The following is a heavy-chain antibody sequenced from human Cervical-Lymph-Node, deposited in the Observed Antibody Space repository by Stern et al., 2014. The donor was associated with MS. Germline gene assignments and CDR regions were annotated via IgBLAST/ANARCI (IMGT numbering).Heavy chain of an antibody. CDR3: ARSRVLDSEIYYFDY. J-gene: IGHJ4*02. D-gene: IGHD3-3*01. CDR2: ISSSSSYI. Sequence: EVQLVESGGGLVKPGGSLRLSCAASGFTFSSYSMNWVRQAPGKGLEWVSSISSSSSYIYYADSVKGRFTISRDNAKNSLYLQMNSLRAEDTAVYYCARSRVLDSEIYYFDYWGQGTLVTVSS. CDR1: GFTFSSYS. V-gene: IGHV3-21*01.